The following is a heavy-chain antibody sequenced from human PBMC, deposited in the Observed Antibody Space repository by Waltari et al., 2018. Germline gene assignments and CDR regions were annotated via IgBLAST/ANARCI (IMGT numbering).Heavy chain of an antibody. CDR1: GFTLSNEA. CDR3: ATWLQNHFDY. Sequence: EVQLLESGGGLVHPGGSLRVPCAACGFTLSNEAMNSVRQAPGKGREWVATFCISNYELHYADSVKGRFTISRDNSKNTVYLQMDSLRAEDTAVYYCATWLQNHFDYWGQGTLVTVSS. CDR2: FCISNYEL. V-gene: IGHV3-23*01. J-gene: IGHJ4*02. D-gene: IGHD5-12*01.